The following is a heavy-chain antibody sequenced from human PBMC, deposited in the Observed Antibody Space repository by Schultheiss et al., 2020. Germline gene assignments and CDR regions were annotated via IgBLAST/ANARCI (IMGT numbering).Heavy chain of an antibody. Sequence: GGSLRLSCAASGFTFSSYGMHWVRQAPGKGLEWVAVIWYDGSNKYYADSVKGRFTISRDNAKNSLYLQMNSLRAEDTAVYYCARVISWTTKMFDQWGQGTLVTVSS. J-gene: IGHJ4*02. CDR1: GFTFSSYG. CDR2: IWYDGSNK. V-gene: IGHV3-33*01. CDR3: ARVISWTTKMFDQ. D-gene: IGHD4-17*01.